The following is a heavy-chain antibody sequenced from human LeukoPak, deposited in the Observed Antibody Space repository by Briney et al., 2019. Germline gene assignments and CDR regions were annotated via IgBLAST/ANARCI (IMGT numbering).Heavy chain of an antibody. D-gene: IGHD6-13*01. V-gene: IGHV1-2*02. J-gene: IGHJ4*02. CDR2: INPNSGGT. CDR1: GYTFTGYY. CDR3: ARDTASAAGTDTDY. Sequence: ASVKVSCKASGYTFTGYYMHWVRQAPGQGLEWMGWINPNSGGTNYAQKFQGRVTMTRDMSISTAYMELSRLRSDNTAVYYCARDTASAAGTDTDYWGQGTLVTVSS.